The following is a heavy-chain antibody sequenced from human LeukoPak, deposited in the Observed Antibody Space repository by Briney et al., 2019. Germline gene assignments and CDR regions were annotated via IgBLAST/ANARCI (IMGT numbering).Heavy chain of an antibody. Sequence: ASVKVSCKASGYTFTGYYMHWVRQAPGQGLEWMGWINPNSGGTNYAQKFQGRVTMTRDTSISTAYMELSRLRSDDTAVYYCARAISGSYYDWFDPWGQGTLVTVSS. J-gene: IGHJ5*02. CDR3: ARAISGSYYDWFDP. V-gene: IGHV1-2*02. CDR2: INPNSGGT. D-gene: IGHD1-26*01. CDR1: GYTFTGYY.